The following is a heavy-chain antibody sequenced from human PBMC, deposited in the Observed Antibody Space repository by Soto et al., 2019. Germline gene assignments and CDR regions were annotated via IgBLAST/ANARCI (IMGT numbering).Heavy chain of an antibody. Sequence: PGGSLRLSCAASGFTFSSAWFNWVRQAPGKGLEWVGRIKSQNDGGTTDYAAPVRDRFTISRDDSKNTLYLQMNSLKTEDTAVYYCTTDGDLSGITIFGVVIGGGEIPPGPYYYYGMDVWGQGTTVTVSS. D-gene: IGHD3-3*01. J-gene: IGHJ6*02. CDR3: TTDGDLSGITIFGVVIGGGEIPPGPYYYYGMDV. V-gene: IGHV3-15*07. CDR2: IKSQNDGGTT. CDR1: GFTFSSAW.